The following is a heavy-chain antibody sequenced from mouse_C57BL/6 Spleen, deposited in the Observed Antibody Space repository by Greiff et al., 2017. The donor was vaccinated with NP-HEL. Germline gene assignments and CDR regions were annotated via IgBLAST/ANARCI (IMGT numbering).Heavy chain of an antibody. CDR1: GFTFSSYG. V-gene: IGHV5-6*01. Sequence: EVQLVESGGDLVKPGGSLKLSCAASGFTFSSYGMSWVRQTPDKRLEWVATISSGGSYTYYPDSVKGRFTISRDNAKNTLYLQMSSLKSEDTAMYYCARSYYSNDWFAYWGQGTLVTVSA. CDR2: ISSGGSYT. J-gene: IGHJ3*01. CDR3: ARSYYSNDWFAY. D-gene: IGHD2-5*01.